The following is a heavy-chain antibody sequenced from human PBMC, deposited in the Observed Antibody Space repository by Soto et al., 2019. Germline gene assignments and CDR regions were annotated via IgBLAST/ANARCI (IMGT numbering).Heavy chain of an antibody. D-gene: IGHD3-10*01. J-gene: IGHJ6*02. CDR2: INPNSGGT. CDR1: GYTFTGYY. CDR3: ARRLGGGGDYYYGMDV. Sequence: ASVKVSCKASGYTFTGYYMHWVRQAPGQGLEWMGWINPNSGGTNYAQKFQGWVTMTRDTSISTAYMELSRLRSDDTAVYYCARRLGGGGDYYYGMDVWGQGTTVTVSS. V-gene: IGHV1-2*04.